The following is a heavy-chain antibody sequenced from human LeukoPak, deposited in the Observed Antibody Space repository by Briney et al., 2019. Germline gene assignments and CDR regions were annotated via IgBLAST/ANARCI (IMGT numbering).Heavy chain of an antibody. D-gene: IGHD2-15*01. J-gene: IGHJ4*02. CDR2: ISAYNDNT. Sequence: ASVKVSCKASGYSFTNYGISWVRQPPGQGLAWMGWISAYNDNTNYAQKLQGRVTMTTDTSTSTAYMEVRSLRSDDTAVYYCARILVDRIKEYYLDYWGQGTLVTVSS. CDR1: GYSFTNYG. V-gene: IGHV1-18*01. CDR3: ARILVDRIKEYYLDY.